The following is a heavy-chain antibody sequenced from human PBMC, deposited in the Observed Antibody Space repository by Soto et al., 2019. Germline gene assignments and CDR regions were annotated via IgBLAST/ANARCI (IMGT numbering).Heavy chain of an antibody. V-gene: IGHV3-33*01. CDR2: IWSDGSNR. CDR3: ARDPPEDSRGYSALDI. D-gene: IGHD3-22*01. Sequence: QVQLVESGGGVVQPGRSLRLSCAASGFTFTSYGMHWVRQAPGKGLEWVAAIWSDGSNRYNGDSVKGRFTISRDNSKNTLYLQMNSLRAEDTAVYYCARDPPEDSRGYSALDIWGQGTMVTVSS. CDR1: GFTFTSYG. J-gene: IGHJ3*02.